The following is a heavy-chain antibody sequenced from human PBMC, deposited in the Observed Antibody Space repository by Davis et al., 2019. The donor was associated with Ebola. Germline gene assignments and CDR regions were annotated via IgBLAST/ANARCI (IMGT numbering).Heavy chain of an antibody. CDR3: AKDGTSSRGSHAFDI. D-gene: IGHD6-6*01. J-gene: IGHJ3*02. Sequence: GESLKISCAASGFTFSTYAISWVRQAPGKGLEWVSTIDGSGVRTYYADSVKGRFTISRDNSKTTLYLQLNSLRADDTAVYYCAKDGTSSRGSHAFDIWGQGIMVTVSS. V-gene: IGHV3-23*01. CDR1: GFTFSTYA. CDR2: IDGSGVRT.